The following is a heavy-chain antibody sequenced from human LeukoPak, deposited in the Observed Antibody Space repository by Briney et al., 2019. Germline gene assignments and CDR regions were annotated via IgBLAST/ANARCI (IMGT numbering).Heavy chain of an antibody. D-gene: IGHD2-15*01. CDR3: ARDRGYCSGGSCYSFDY. J-gene: IGHJ4*02. CDR2: IIPIFGTA. CDR1: GGTFSSYA. V-gene: IGHV1-69*13. Sequence: SAKVSCKASGGTFSSYAISWVRQAPGQGLEWMGGIIPIFGTANYAQKFQGRVTITADESTSTAYMELSSLRSEDTAVYYCARDRGYCSGGSCYSFDYWGQGTLVTVSS.